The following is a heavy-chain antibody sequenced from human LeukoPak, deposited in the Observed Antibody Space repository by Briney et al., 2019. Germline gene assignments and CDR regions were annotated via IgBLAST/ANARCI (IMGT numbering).Heavy chain of an antibody. CDR1: GFTVSSNY. D-gene: IGHD6-25*01. CDR2: IYSGGST. CDR3: ARERPAAYYFDY. Sequence: PGGSLRLSCAASGFTVSSNYMSWVRQAPGKGLEGVSVIYSGGSTYYADSVKGRFTISRDNSKNTLYLQMNSLRAEDTAVYYCARERPAAYYFDYWGQGTLVTVSS. J-gene: IGHJ4*02. V-gene: IGHV3-66*01.